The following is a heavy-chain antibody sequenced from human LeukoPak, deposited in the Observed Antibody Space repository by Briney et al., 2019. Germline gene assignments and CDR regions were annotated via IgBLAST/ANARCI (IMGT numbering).Heavy chain of an antibody. CDR1: EFVFSDYY. J-gene: IGHJ4*02. D-gene: IGHD3-10*01. CDR3: AREMEGDYGSGTFFDL. Sequence: GGSLRLSCAASEFVFSDYYMGWIRQAPGKGLEWVSYISDSGSTIYYVDSVKGRFTISRNNVKNSLYLQMNGLRAEDTAVYYCAREMEGDYGSGTFFDLWGQGNMVTVSS. V-gene: IGHV3-11*01. CDR2: ISDSGSTI.